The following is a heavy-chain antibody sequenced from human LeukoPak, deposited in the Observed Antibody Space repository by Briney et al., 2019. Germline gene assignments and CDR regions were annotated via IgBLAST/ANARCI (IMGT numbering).Heavy chain of an antibody. CDR1: GYTFTSYD. D-gene: IGHD2-2*01. CDR3: ARGLRVVVPAAMNAKEYYFDY. CDR2: MNPNSGNT. Sequence: ASVKVSCKASGYTFTSYDINWVRQATGQGLECMGWMNPNSGNTGYAQKFQGRVTMTRNTSISTAYMELSSLRSEDTAVYYCARGLRVVVPAAMNAKEYYFDYWGQGTLVTVSS. V-gene: IGHV1-8*01. J-gene: IGHJ4*02.